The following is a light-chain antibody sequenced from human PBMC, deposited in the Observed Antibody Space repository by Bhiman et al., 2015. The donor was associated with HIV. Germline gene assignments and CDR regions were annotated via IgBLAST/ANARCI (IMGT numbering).Light chain of an antibody. CDR1: SSDVGSYNL. Sequence: QSALTQPASVSGSPGQSITISCTGTSSDVGSYNLVSWYQQHPGKAPKLMIYEVNKRPSGVSDRFSGSKSGTSASLAISGLRSEDEADYYCQSYDISLGGGVFGSGTKVTVL. CDR3: QSYDISLGGGV. J-gene: IGLJ1*01. V-gene: IGLV2-14*02. CDR2: EVN.